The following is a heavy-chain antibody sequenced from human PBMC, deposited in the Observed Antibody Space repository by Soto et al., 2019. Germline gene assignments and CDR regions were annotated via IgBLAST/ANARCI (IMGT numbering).Heavy chain of an antibody. V-gene: IGHV4-31*03. CDR1: GGSISSGGYY. J-gene: IGHJ4*02. D-gene: IGHD3-22*01. CDR3: ARDALSRDSI. CDR2: ISYSGST. Sequence: QVQLQESGPGLVKPSQTLSLACTVSGGSISSGGYYWSWIRQHPGKGLEWIGYISYSGSTYYNPSLESRVTISVATSKTQFSLKLSSVTAADTAVYYCARDALSRDSIWGQGTLVTVSS.